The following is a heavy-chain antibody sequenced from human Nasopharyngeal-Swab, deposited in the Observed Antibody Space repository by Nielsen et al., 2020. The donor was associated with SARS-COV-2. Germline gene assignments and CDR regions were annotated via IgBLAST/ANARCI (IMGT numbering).Heavy chain of an antibody. CDR3: ARDRFSGYMDV. J-gene: IGHJ6*03. V-gene: IGHV3-53*01. D-gene: IGHD6-25*01. CDR2: IYSGGST. Sequence: VRQMPGKGLEWVSVIYSGGSTYYADSVKGRFTISRDNSKNTLYLQMNSLRAEDTAVYYCARDRFSGYMDVWGKGITVTVSS.